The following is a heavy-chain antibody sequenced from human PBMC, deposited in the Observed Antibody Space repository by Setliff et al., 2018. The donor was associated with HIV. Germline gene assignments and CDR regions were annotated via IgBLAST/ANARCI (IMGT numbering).Heavy chain of an antibody. J-gene: IGHJ5*02. D-gene: IGHD3-10*01. CDR3: AREAPYGSGSYYGPNWFDP. CDR2: ISSSSSTI. CDR1: GFTFSSYS. V-gene: IGHV3-48*01. Sequence: PGGSLRLSCAASGFTFSSYSMNWVRQAPGKGLEWVSYISSSSSTIYYADSVKGRFTISRDNAKNSLYLQMNSLRAEDTAVYDCAREAPYGSGSYYGPNWFDPWGQGTLVTVSS.